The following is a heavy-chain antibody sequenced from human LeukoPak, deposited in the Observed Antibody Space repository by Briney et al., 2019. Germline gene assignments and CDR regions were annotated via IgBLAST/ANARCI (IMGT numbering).Heavy chain of an antibody. J-gene: IGHJ4*02. Sequence: SETLSLTCTVSGGSLSRGSYYWSWIRQPAGKGLEWIGRIYTSGSTNYNPSLKSRVTISVDTSKNQFSLKLSSVTAADTAVYYCARASSYGFFVIDYWGQGTLVTVSS. CDR1: GGSLSRGSYY. CDR3: ARASSYGFFVIDY. V-gene: IGHV4-61*02. CDR2: IYTSGST. D-gene: IGHD5-18*01.